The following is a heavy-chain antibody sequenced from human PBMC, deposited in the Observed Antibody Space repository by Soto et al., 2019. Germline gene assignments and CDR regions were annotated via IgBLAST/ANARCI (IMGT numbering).Heavy chain of an antibody. J-gene: IGHJ4*02. V-gene: IGHV3-23*01. Sequence: VGSLRLSCAASGFTFNHYAMSWVRQAPGKGLEWVSIIIANGGTFYADSVKGRFTISRDNSKNTAYLQMSSLRVEDTAIYYCAKDYTVAADPSSVILFDYWGQGALVTVSS. CDR3: AKDYTVAADPSSVILFDY. CDR1: GFTFNHYA. D-gene: IGHD2-15*01. CDR2: IIANGGT.